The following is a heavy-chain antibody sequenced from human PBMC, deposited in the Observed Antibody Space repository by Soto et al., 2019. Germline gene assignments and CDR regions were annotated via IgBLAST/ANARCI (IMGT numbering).Heavy chain of an antibody. CDR3: ARGLYCGGVRYSHLDY. D-gene: IGHD2-21*02. Sequence: VQLVQSGAEVKKPGSSVKVSCKASGGTFSNYPFIWVRQAPGQGLDWMGGIIPIFGTTDYGQRFQGRVTITADESTNTAYMKLSRLRSDDTAVYYFARGLYCGGVRYSHLDYWGQGTLVTVSS. CDR1: GGTFSNYP. CDR2: IIPIFGTT. V-gene: IGHV1-69*01. J-gene: IGHJ4*02.